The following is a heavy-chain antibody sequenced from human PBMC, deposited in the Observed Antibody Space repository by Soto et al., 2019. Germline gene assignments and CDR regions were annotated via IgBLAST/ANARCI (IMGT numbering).Heavy chain of an antibody. Sequence: QVQLVQSGAEVKKPGASVKVSCKASGYTFTSYDINWVRQATGQGLEWMGWMNPNSGNTGYAQKYQGRVTMTRNTSTSTAYMEPSSRRSEDTAAYYCARLAVAGDYWGQGTLVTVSS. J-gene: IGHJ4*02. CDR2: MNPNSGNT. V-gene: IGHV1-8*01. CDR3: ARLAVAGDY. CDR1: GYTFTSYD. D-gene: IGHD6-19*01.